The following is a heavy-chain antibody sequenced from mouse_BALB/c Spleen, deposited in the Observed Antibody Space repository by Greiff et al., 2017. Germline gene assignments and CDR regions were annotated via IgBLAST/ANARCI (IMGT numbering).Heavy chain of an antibody. Sequence: VQLQQSAAELARPGASVKMSCKASGYTFTSYTMHWVKQRPGQGLEWIGYINPSSGYTEYNQKFKDKTTLTADKSSSTAYMQLSSLTSEDSAVYYCARGGLGGFAYWGQGTLVTVSA. CDR2: INPSSGYT. D-gene: IGHD3-1*01. V-gene: IGHV1-4*02. CDR1: GYTFTSYT. CDR3: ARGGLGGFAY. J-gene: IGHJ3*01.